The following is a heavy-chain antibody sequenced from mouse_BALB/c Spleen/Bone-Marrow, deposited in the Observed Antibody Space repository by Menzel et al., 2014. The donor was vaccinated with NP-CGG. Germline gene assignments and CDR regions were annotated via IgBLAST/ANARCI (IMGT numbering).Heavy chain of an antibody. V-gene: IGHV1-87*01. Sequence: QVQLKQSGAELARPGASVKLSCKASGYTFTSYWMQWVKQRPGQGLEWIGAIYLGDGDTRYTQKFKGKATLTADKSSSTAYMQLSSLASEDSAVYYCARSEATMILAYWGQGTLVTVSA. CDR2: IYLGDGDT. CDR3: ARSEATMILAY. CDR1: GYTFTSYW. D-gene: IGHD2-4*01. J-gene: IGHJ3*01.